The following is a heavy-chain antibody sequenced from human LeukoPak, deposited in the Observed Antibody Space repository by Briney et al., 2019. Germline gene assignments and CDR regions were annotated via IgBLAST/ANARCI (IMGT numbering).Heavy chain of an antibody. D-gene: IGHD6-13*01. CDR1: GYTFTSYG. V-gene: IGHV1-18*01. CDR2: ISAYNGNT. CDR3: ARDSSSWYSAYYFDY. Sequence: ASVKVSCKASGYTFTSYGISWVRQASGQGLEWMGWISAYNGNTNYAQKLQGRVTMTTDTSTSTAYMELRSLRSDDTAVYYCARDSSSWYSAYYFDYWGQGTLVTVSS. J-gene: IGHJ4*02.